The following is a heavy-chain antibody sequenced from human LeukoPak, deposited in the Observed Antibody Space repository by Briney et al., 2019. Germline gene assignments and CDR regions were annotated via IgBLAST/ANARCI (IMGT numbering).Heavy chain of an antibody. J-gene: IGHJ6*02. CDR1: GYSFTSYW. CDR2: IYPGGSDT. Sequence: PGESLKISCKGSGYSFTSYWIGWVRQMPGKGLEWMGIIYPGGSDTRYSPSFQGQVTISADKSISTAYLQWSSLKASDTAMYYCARGEAGYYDFWSGYHNYYYYGMDVWGQGTTVTVSS. D-gene: IGHD3-3*01. CDR3: ARGEAGYYDFWSGYHNYYYYGMDV. V-gene: IGHV5-51*01.